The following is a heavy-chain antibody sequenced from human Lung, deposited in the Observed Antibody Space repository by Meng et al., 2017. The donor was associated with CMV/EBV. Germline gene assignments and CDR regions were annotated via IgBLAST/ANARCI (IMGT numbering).Heavy chain of an antibody. CDR3: AQGPPFDY. CDR1: GFTVSSNY. Sequence: GESLKISCAASGFTVSSNYMSWVRQAPGKGLEWVSVTYSGGSTYYADSVKGRFTISRDNSKNTLYLQMNSLRAEDTAVYYCAQGPPFDYWGQGPLVTVSS. CDR2: TYSGGST. J-gene: IGHJ4*02. V-gene: IGHV3-66*02.